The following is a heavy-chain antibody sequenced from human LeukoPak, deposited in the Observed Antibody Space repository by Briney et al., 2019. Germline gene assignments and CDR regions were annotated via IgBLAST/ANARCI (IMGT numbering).Heavy chain of an antibody. CDR2: IIPIFGTA. CDR3: ARGPTYQPIDF. D-gene: IGHD2-2*01. Sequence: GASVKVSCKTSGGTFSNYGINWVRQAPGQGLEWMGGIIPIFGTANYAQKFQGRLTITADESTSTSYMELSSLRSEDTAVYYCARGPTYQPIDFWGQGTLVTVSS. V-gene: IGHV1-69*13. J-gene: IGHJ4*02. CDR1: GGTFSNYG.